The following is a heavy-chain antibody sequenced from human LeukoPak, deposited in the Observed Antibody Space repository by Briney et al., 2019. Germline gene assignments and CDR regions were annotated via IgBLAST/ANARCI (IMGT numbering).Heavy chain of an antibody. CDR3: ATNVDTSDDY. D-gene: IGHD5-18*01. J-gene: IGHJ4*02. Sequence: PGGSLRLSCAASGFTFSSYAMHWVRQAPGKGLEWVAVISYDGSNKYYADSVKGRFTISRDNSKNTLYLQMNSLRAEDTALYYCATNVDTSDDYWGQGTLVTVSS. CDR1: GFTFSSYA. V-gene: IGHV3-30*04. CDR2: ISYDGSNK.